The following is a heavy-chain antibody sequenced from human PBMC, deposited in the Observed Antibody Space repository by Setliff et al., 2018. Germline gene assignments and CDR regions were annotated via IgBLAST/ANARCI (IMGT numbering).Heavy chain of an antibody. V-gene: IGHV4-34*01. CDR1: GGSFSTYY. Sequence: SETLSLTCAVYGGSFSTYYWIWIRQPPGKGLEWIGEINHSGSTNYNPSLKSRVTISVDTSKNQFSLKLSSVTAADTAVYYCASRGSDGDYAFDYWGQGTLVTVSS. CDR3: ASRGSDGDYAFDY. CDR2: INHSGST. D-gene: IGHD4-17*01. J-gene: IGHJ4*02.